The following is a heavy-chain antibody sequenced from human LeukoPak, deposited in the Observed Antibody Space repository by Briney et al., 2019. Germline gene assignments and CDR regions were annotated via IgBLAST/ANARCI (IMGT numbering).Heavy chain of an antibody. CDR2: INSNSGDT. V-gene: IGHV1-8*01. J-gene: IGHJ5*02. CDR1: GYTFNNYD. D-gene: IGHD6-13*01. CDR3: VRRIVAAGYNWFDP. Sequence: GSSVKVSCKASGYTFNNYDIKWVRQATGQGLDGMGGINSNSGDTAYAQKFQGRVTITRNTSINTAHMELSSLRSEDTAVYYCVRRIVAAGYNWFDPWGQGTLVTVSS.